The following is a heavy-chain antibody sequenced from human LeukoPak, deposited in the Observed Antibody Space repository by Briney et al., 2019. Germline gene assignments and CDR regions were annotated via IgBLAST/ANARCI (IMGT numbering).Heavy chain of an antibody. V-gene: IGHV4-4*07. CDR3: VGVVVIKNWYFDL. J-gene: IGHJ2*01. D-gene: IGHD3-22*01. CDR1: GGSLSSYY. Sequence: SETLSPTCTVSGGSLSSYYWTWIRQPAGKGLEWIGRIYTSGSTNYNPSLKSRVTMSVDTSKNQFSLKLSSVTAADTAVYYCVGVVVIKNWYFDLWGRGTLVTVSS. CDR2: IYTSGST.